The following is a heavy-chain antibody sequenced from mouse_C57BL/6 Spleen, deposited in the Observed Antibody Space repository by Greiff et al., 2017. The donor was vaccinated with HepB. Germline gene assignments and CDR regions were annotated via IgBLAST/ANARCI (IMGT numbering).Heavy chain of an antibody. D-gene: IGHD3-2*02. CDR1: GFSFTSYA. J-gene: IGHJ1*03. Sequence: QVQLKESGPGLVAPSQRLSIPCTVSGFSFTSYAISWVRQPPGKGLEWLGVIMTGGGTNYNSALKSRLSISKKNTKSQIFLKMNSLQTDDTARYSCDGKKAEPTHWYFDVWGTGTTVTVSS. V-gene: IGHV2-9-1*01. CDR3: DGKKAEPTHWYFDV. CDR2: IMTGGGT.